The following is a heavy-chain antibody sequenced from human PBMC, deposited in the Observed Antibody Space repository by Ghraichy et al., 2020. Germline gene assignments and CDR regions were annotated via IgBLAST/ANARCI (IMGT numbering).Heavy chain of an antibody. J-gene: IGHJ6*02. D-gene: IGHD3-22*01. CDR2: INHSGST. V-gene: IGHV4-34*01. CDR3: ARVPLQNYYDSSGYPYYYYYGMDV. CDR1: GGSFSGYY. Sequence: SETLSLTCAVYGGSFSGYYWSWIRQPPGKGLEWIGEINHSGSTNYNPSLKSRVTISVDTSKNQFSLKLSSVTAADTAVYYCARVPLQNYYDSSGYPYYYYYGMDVWGQGTTVTVSS.